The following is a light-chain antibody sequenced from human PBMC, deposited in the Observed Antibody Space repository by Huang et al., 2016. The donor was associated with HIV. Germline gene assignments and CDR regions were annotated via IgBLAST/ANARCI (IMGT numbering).Light chain of an antibody. CDR2: LQS. V-gene: IGKV2-28*01. CDR3: MQALQTPYT. J-gene: IGKJ2*01. CDR1: QSLLSNPGFIY. Sequence: IVMTQSPVFLSVTPGEAAAISCRSNQSLLSNPGFIYLDWYLQRPGHSPQLLIYLQSNRAAGVHDRCSGSGSGTYFTLNISRVEAEDVGLYYCMQALQTPYTFGQGTKLEI.